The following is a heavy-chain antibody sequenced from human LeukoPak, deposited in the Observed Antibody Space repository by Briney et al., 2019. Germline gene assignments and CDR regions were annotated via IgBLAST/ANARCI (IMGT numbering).Heavy chain of an antibody. D-gene: IGHD3-9*01. J-gene: IGHJ3*02. V-gene: IGHV4-59*08. CDR3: PRQFDHRVLRDFYWLNRRSVAFDI. Sequence: SETLSLTCTVSGGSISSYYWSWIRQPPGKGLEWIGYIYYSGSTNYNPSLKSRVTISVDTSKNQFSLKLSSVTSADTAVYDWPRQFDHRVLRDFYWLNRRSVAFDIWGQRTMVTVAS. CDR2: IYYSGST. CDR1: GGSISSYY.